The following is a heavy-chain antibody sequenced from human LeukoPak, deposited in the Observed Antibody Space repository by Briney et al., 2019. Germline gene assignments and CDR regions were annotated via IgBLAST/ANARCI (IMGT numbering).Heavy chain of an antibody. J-gene: IGHJ4*02. CDR2: IHTSGST. CDR1: GGSTSNYF. D-gene: IGHD2-15*01. Sequence: SETLSLTCTVSGGSTSNYFCTWLRQSAGKGLEWIGRIHTSGSTNYNPSLKSRVSMSVDTSKNQFSLKLSSVTAADTAVYYCARLGWWDSWGQGTLVTVSS. CDR3: ARLGWWDS. V-gene: IGHV4-4*07.